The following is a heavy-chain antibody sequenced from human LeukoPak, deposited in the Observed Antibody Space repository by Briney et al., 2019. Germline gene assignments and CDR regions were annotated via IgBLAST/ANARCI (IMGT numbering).Heavy chain of an antibody. Sequence: PSETLSLTCTVSGGSISSSSYYWGWIRQPRGKGLEWIVSIYYSGSTYYNPSLKSRVTISVDTSKNPFSLKLSSVTAADTAVYYCAGLRFWSGYYNDYWGQGALVTVSS. CDR3: AGLRFWSGYYNDY. J-gene: IGHJ4*02. CDR2: IYYSGST. CDR1: GGSISSSSYY. V-gene: IGHV4-39*01. D-gene: IGHD3-3*01.